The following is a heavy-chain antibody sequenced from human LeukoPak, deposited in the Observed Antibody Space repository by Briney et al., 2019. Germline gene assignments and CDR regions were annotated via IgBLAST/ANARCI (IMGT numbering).Heavy chain of an antibody. CDR1: GLSFSFYG. D-gene: IGHD6-13*01. V-gene: IGHV3-30*18. CDR2: ISEDGTKK. Sequence: GGSLRLSCAASGLSFSFYGMHCVRQAPGKGLEWVAVISEDGTKKNYAESVKGRFTISRDNSNNTLYLQMNSLRAEDTAVYYCAKDRETTASGTFDNWGQGTLVTVSS. CDR3: AKDRETTASGTFDN. J-gene: IGHJ4*02.